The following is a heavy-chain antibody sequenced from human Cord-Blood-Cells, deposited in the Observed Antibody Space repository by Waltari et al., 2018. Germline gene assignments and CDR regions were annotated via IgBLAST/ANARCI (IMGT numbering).Heavy chain of an antibody. CDR3: ASSIQGGTDY. V-gene: IGHV4-39*01. CDR1: GGSISSSSYY. CDR2: IYYSGGT. Sequence: QLQLQESGPGLVKPSETLSLTCTVSGGSISSSSYYWGWIRQPPGKGLEWIGSIYYSGGTYYNPSLKSRATISVDTSKSQFSLKLGSVTAADTAVYYCASSIQGGTDYWGQGTLVTVSS. D-gene: IGHD3-16*01. J-gene: IGHJ4*02.